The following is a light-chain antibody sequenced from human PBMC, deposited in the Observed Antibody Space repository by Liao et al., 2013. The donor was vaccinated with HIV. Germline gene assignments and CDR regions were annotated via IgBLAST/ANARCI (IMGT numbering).Light chain of an antibody. CDR3: QAWDSATHDYV. CDR2: SDS. V-gene: IGLV3-21*01. Sequence: SYVLTQPPSVSVAPGKTARIPCGANNIGSKTVHWYQQKPGQAPVLVIYSDSDRPSGIPERISGHNSGDTAILTISDTQAQDEADYYCQAWDSATHDYVFGSGTTVTVL. CDR1: NIGSKT. J-gene: IGLJ1*01.